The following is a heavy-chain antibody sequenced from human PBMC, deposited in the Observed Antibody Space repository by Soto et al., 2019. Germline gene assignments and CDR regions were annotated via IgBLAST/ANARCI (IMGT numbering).Heavy chain of an antibody. V-gene: IGHV3-23*01. CDR2: ISRVDDST. CDR3: VSGGSGNHFDSYFDF. J-gene: IGHJ4*02. D-gene: IGHD3-16*01. Sequence: GGSLRLSCAASGFTFNTYAMNWVRQAPGKGLEWVSAISRVDDSTYYADSVKGRFTISRDNSQNTLYLQMNSLRAEDTALYYCVSGGSGNHFDSYFDFWGQGTPVTVSS. CDR1: GFTFNTYA.